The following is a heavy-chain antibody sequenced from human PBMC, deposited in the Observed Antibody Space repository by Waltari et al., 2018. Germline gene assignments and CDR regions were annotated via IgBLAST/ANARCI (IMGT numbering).Heavy chain of an antibody. CDR1: GGSINRSSYY. D-gene: IGHD5-12*01. CDR3: ARHWKRNGYRFDP. V-gene: IGHV4-39*01. J-gene: IGHJ5*02. Sequence: PSETLSLTCTVSGGSINRSSYYWGWVRQSPGKGPEWLGSMYYSGTTYYNPTLESRLTISGDTSKNQFSLRLSSVTAADTAVYYCARHWKRNGYRFDPWGQGTRVTVSS. CDR2: MYYSGTT.